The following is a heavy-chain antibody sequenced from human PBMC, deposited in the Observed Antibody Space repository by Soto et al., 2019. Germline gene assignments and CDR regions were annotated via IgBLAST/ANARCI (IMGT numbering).Heavy chain of an antibody. J-gene: IGHJ4*02. Sequence: QVQLQESGPGLVKPSQTLSLTCTVSGGSISSAAYYWSWIRQHPGKGLEWIGYISHSGSTYSNPSLKSRVIISVDTSKNQFPLSLTSVTAADTAVYYCATEYTYGSNFFDCWGQGALVSVSS. CDR2: ISHSGST. D-gene: IGHD2-2*02. V-gene: IGHV4-31*03. CDR3: ATEYTYGSNFFDC. CDR1: GGSISSAAYY.